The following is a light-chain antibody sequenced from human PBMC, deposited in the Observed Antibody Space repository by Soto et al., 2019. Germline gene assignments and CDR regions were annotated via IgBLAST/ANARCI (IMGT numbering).Light chain of an antibody. Sequence: DIQMTQSTSTLSASVGDRVTITCRASQSISSWLAWYQQKPGKAPKLLIYDASSLESGVPSRFSGSGSGTEFTLTISSLQPDDFATYYCQQYNSYQWTFGQGTKVEIK. CDR2: DAS. J-gene: IGKJ1*01. V-gene: IGKV1-5*01. CDR3: QQYNSYQWT. CDR1: QSISSW.